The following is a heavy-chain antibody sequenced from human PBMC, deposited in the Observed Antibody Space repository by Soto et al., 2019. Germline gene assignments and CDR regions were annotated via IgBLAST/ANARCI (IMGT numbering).Heavy chain of an antibody. CDR2: IIPIFGTA. D-gene: IGHD3-10*01. Sequence: QVQLVQSGDEVKKPGSSVKVSCKASGGTFSSYAISWVRQAPGQGLEWMGGIIPIFGTANYAQKFQGRVTITADKSTSTAYMELSSLRSEDTAVYYCASSTYDPDRGYYYYGMDVWGQGTTVTVSS. CDR3: ASSTYDPDRGYYYYGMDV. CDR1: GGTFSSYA. J-gene: IGHJ6*02. V-gene: IGHV1-69*06.